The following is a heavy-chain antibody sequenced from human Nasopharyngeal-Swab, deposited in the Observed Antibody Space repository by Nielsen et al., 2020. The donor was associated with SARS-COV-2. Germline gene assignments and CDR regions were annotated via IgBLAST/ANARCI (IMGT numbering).Heavy chain of an antibody. Sequence: GESLKISCAASGFTFSSYAMSWVRQAPGKGLEWVSAISGSGGSTYYADSVKGRFTISRDNSKNTLYLQMNSLRAEDTAVYYCAESMVAATPSILDYWGQGALVTVSS. D-gene: IGHD2-15*01. CDR1: GFTFSSYA. CDR2: ISGSGGST. V-gene: IGHV3-23*01. CDR3: AESMVAATPSILDY. J-gene: IGHJ4*02.